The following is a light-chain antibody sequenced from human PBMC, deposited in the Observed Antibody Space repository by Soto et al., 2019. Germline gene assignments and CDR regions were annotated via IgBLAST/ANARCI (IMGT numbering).Light chain of an antibody. CDR3: QQYGSSPPLT. V-gene: IGKV3-20*01. J-gene: IGKJ1*01. CDR2: DAS. Sequence: EIVMTQSPATLSVSPGDRATLSCRARQSVSSSVAWYQQTPGQAPSLLIYDASNRATGIPARFSGSGSGTDFTLTISRLEPEDFAVYYCQQYGSSPPLTFGQGTKVDI. CDR1: QSVSSS.